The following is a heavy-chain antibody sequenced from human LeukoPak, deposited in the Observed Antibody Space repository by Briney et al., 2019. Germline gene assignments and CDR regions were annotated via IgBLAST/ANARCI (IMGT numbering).Heavy chain of an antibody. J-gene: IGHJ4*02. Sequence: GGSLRLSCAASGFTYSSYTMHWIRQAPGKGLEWVSSISGSNSYIFYADSVKGRFTVSRDNAKDSLYLQMNSLRAEDTAVYYCARALTTLTYEGYWGQGTLVTVSS. CDR3: ARALTTLTYEGY. CDR2: ISGSNSYI. CDR1: GFTYSSYT. V-gene: IGHV3-21*01. D-gene: IGHD1-1*01.